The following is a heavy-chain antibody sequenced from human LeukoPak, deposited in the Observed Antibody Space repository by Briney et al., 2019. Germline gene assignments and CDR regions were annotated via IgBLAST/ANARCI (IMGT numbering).Heavy chain of an antibody. CDR1: VFTVSTNH. CDR2: INDVDTA. Sequence: PGGSLRLSCAVSVFTVSTNHMTWVRQAPGKGLEWVSAINDVDTAYYADIVRGRFTISRDSAKNTLYLQIKNLRGDDTAFYYCSRAMVHSSGTFDSWSQGTLVTVSS. J-gene: IGHJ4*02. CDR3: SRAMVHSSGTFDS. D-gene: IGHD3-22*01. V-gene: IGHV3-53*01.